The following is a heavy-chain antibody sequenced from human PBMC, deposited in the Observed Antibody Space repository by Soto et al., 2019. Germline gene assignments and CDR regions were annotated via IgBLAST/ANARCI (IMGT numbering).Heavy chain of an antibody. V-gene: IGHV3-30-3*01. CDR1: GFTFSSYA. D-gene: IGHD2-21*02. CDR2: ISYDGSNK. J-gene: IGHJ4*02. Sequence: QVQLVESGGGVVQPGRSLRLSCAASGFTFSSYAMHWVRQAPGKGLEWVAVISYDGSNKYYADSVKGRFTISRDNSKNTLYLQMNSLRAEDTAVYYCARPWGAYCGGDCSIDYWGQGTLVTVSS. CDR3: ARPWGAYCGGDCSIDY.